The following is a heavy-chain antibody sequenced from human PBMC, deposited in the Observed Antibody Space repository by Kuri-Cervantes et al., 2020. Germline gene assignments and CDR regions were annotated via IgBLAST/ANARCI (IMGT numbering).Heavy chain of an antibody. CDR2: IYYSGST. Sequence: SETLSLTCTVSGGSVSSGSYYWSWIWQPPGKGLEWIGYIYYSGSTNYNPSLKSRVTISVGTSKNQFSLKLSSVTAADTAVYYCARTRYDILTGYFYYYYGMDVWGQGTTVTVSS. D-gene: IGHD3-9*01. J-gene: IGHJ6*02. CDR1: GGSVSSGSYY. V-gene: IGHV4-61*01. CDR3: ARTRYDILTGYFYYYYGMDV.